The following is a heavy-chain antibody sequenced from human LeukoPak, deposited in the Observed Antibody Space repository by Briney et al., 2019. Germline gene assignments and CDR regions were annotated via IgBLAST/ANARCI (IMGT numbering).Heavy chain of an antibody. Sequence: ASVKVSCKASGYSFTGYYIHWVRQAPGQGLEWMGWINPNSGGTNYAQKFQGRVTMTRDTSMSTAYLELSSLRSDDTAVYHCARGATNGDYGRMFDPWGQGTLVTVSS. CDR3: ARGATNGDYGRMFDP. D-gene: IGHD4-17*01. CDR1: GYSFTGYY. V-gene: IGHV1-2*02. CDR2: INPNSGGT. J-gene: IGHJ5*02.